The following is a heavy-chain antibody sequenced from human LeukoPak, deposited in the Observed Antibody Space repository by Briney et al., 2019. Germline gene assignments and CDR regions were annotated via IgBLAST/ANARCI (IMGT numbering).Heavy chain of an antibody. Sequence: GGSLRLSCAASGFTVSSNDMSGVRQAPGKGLEWVSLIYSGGSTYYADSVKGRFTISTHNSKNTLYLQMNSLRAEDTAVYYCARAFNYDSSGYYPRAFDIWGQGTMVTVSS. CDR3: ARAFNYDSSGYYPRAFDI. V-gene: IGHV3-53*04. J-gene: IGHJ3*02. D-gene: IGHD3-22*01. CDR2: IYSGGST. CDR1: GFTVSSND.